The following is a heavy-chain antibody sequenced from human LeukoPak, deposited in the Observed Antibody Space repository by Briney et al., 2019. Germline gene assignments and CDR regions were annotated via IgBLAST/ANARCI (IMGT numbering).Heavy chain of an antibody. V-gene: IGHV4-34*01. CDR2: INHSGST. J-gene: IGHJ4*02. D-gene: IGHD6-19*01. CDR1: GVSFSGYY. Sequence: SETLSLTCAVYGVSFSGYYWSWIRQPPGKGLEWIGEINHSGSTNYNPSLKSRVTISVDTSKNQFSLKLSSVTAADTAVYYCARGDSSGWYGWAFDYWGQGTLVTVSS. CDR3: ARGDSSGWYGWAFDY.